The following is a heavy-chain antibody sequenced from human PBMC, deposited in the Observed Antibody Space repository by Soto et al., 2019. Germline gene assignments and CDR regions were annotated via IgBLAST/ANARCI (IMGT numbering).Heavy chain of an antibody. V-gene: IGHV4-39*01. CDR1: DGSMNSDSSY. J-gene: IGHJ4*02. CDR3: ARLGGYVSVGYYYLWDS. D-gene: IGHD3-22*01. CDR2: IDDSGST. Sequence: QLQLQESGPGLVKPSETLSLTCRVSDGSMNSDSSYWGWIRQPPGKGLEWIGDIDDSGSTYHNLSLKGRVTMSVDASRNQFSLKLTSMTAADTAVYYCARLGGYVSVGYYYLWDSWGQGTLVTVSS.